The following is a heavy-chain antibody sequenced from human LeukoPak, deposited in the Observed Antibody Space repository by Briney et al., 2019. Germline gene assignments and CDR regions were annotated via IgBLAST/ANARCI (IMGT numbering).Heavy chain of an antibody. V-gene: IGHV3-7*01. J-gene: IGHJ4*02. CDR2: IKQDGSEK. Sequence: GGSLRLSCAASGFTFSSYWMSWVRQAPGKGLEWVANIKQDGSEKYYVDSVKGRFTISRDNAKKTLYLQMNSLRAEDTALYYCARDLTYDRSGYHDYWGQGTLVTVSS. CDR3: ARDLTYDRSGYHDY. CDR1: GFTFSSYW. D-gene: IGHD3-22*01.